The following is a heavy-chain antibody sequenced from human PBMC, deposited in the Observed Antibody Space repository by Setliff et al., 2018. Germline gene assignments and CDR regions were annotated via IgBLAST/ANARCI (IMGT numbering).Heavy chain of an antibody. V-gene: IGHV4-34*01. J-gene: IGHJ4*02. Sequence: SETLSLTCTVYGGSFSNYYWSWIRQPPGKGLEWIGEINHSGSTNYNPSLTSRVTISVDTSKNQFSLKLSSVTAADTAVYYCVRDYGPNDHWGQGTLVTVSS. CDR1: GGSFSNYY. CDR3: VRDYGPNDH. CDR2: INHSGST. D-gene: IGHD3-16*01.